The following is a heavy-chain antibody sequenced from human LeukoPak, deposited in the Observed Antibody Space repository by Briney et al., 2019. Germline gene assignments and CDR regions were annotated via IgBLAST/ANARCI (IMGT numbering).Heavy chain of an antibody. CDR2: IYTSGST. CDR3: ARGGGEFNWLDP. Sequence: PSQTLSLTCTVSGGSISSGSYYWTWIRQPAGKGLEWIGRIYTSGSTNYSPSLESRVTISLDTSNNQFSLKLGSVTAADTAVYYCARGGGEFNWLDPWGQGTLVTVSS. J-gene: IGHJ5*02. V-gene: IGHV4-61*02. D-gene: IGHD3-10*01. CDR1: GGSISSGSYY.